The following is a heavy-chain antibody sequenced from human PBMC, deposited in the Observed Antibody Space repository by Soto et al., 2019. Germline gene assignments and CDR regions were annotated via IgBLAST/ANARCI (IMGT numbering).Heavy chain of an antibody. CDR2: IFFIGSS. CDR3: ARDRSNSPDYFDY. J-gene: IGHJ4*02. D-gene: IGHD6-6*01. CDR1: GGSISRTSSY. Sequence: PSETLSLTCTVSGGSISRTSSYWGWIRQPPGKGLEWMGSIFFIGSSYSNPSLKSRVTISVDTSKNQFSLKLSSVSAADTAVYYCARDRSNSPDYFDYWGQGTLVTVSS. V-gene: IGHV4-39*02.